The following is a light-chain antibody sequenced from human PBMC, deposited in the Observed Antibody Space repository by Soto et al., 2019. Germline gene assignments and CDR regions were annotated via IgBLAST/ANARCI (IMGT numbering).Light chain of an antibody. CDR2: DAS. J-gene: IGKJ4*01. CDR3: QQFDDLPHT. V-gene: IGKV1-33*01. Sequence: DIQMTQSPSSLSASVGDRVTITCQASHDIKKYLNWYQQKAHKVPKLLIHDASTFATWVPSRFTGSGSGTDFTLNINSLQPEDVATYYCQQFDDLPHTFGGGTKVDI. CDR1: HDIKKY.